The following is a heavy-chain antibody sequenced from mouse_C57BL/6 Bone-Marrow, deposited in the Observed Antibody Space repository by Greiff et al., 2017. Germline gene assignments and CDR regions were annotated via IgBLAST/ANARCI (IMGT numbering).Heavy chain of an antibody. J-gene: IGHJ4*01. CDR3: ARCHYDYEGDAMDY. Sequence: VQLQQSGPELVKPGASVKISCKASGYTFTDYYMNWVKQSHGKSLEWIGDINPNNGGTSYNQKFKGKATLLVDKSSSTAYMELRSLTAEDSAVYYCARCHYDYEGDAMDYWGQGTSVTVSS. CDR2: INPNNGGT. V-gene: IGHV1-26*01. D-gene: IGHD2-4*01. CDR1: GYTFTDYY.